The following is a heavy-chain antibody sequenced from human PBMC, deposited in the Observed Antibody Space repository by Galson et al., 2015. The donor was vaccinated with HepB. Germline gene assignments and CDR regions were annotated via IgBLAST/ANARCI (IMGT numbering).Heavy chain of an antibody. V-gene: IGHV4-4*02. J-gene: IGHJ2*01. CDR1: GGSISSSNW. CDR2: IYHSGST. Sequence: ETLSLTCAVSGGSISSSNWWSWVRQPPGKGLEWIGEIYHSGSTNYNPSLKSRVTISVDKSKNQFSLKLSSVTAADTAVYYCARDNGDYGSAWYFDLWGRGTLVTVSS. D-gene: IGHD4-17*01. CDR3: ARDNGDYGSAWYFDL.